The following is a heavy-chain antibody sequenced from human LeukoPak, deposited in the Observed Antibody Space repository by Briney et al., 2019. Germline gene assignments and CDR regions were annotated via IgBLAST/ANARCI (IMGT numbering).Heavy chain of an antibody. J-gene: IGHJ5*02. CDR3: GRDPYTSSSWYRGRANNWFDP. CDR2: INTNTGNP. V-gene: IGHV7-4-1*02. Sequence: ASVKVSCKASGCTFTTYPMNWVRQAPGQGLEWMGWINTNTGNPTYAQGFTGRFVFSLDTSVSTAYLQISSLKADDTAVYYCGRDPYTSSSWYRGRANNWFDPWGQGTLVTVSS. CDR1: GCTFTTYP. D-gene: IGHD6-13*01.